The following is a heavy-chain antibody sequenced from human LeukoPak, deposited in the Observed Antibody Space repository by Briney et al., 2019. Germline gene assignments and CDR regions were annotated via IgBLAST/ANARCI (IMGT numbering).Heavy chain of an antibody. Sequence: SETLSLTCTVSGYSISSGYYWGWIRQPPGKGLEWIGSIYHSGSTYYNPSLKSRVTISVDTSKNQFSLKLSSVTAADTVVYYCARAPYRYYFDYWGQGTLVTVSS. CDR1: GYSISSGYY. V-gene: IGHV4-38-2*02. J-gene: IGHJ4*02. CDR3: ARAPYRYYFDY. CDR2: IYHSGST. D-gene: IGHD1-26*01.